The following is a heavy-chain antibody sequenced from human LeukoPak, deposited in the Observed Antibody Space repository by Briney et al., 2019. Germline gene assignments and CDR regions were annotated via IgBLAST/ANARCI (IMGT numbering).Heavy chain of an antibody. CDR2: IGGDGIA. CDR1: GFAFTNAW. V-gene: IGHV3-69-1*01. Sequence: GGSLRLSCTASGFAFTNAWMTWVRQAPGKGLEWISYIGGDGIAFYADSVKGRFTASKDGARKSMYLQMNSLRVEDTAVYYCAKDRANWAIDDWGQGTQVTVSS. CDR3: AKDRANWAIDD. D-gene: IGHD3-16*01. J-gene: IGHJ4*02.